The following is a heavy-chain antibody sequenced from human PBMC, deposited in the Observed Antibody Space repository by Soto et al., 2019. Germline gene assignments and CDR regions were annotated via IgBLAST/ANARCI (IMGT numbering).Heavy chain of an antibody. D-gene: IGHD3-3*01. J-gene: IGHJ4*02. CDR2: ISGSGGST. CDR3: AKVAEVSTTIFAVVIRPGIGHFDY. Sequence: EVQLLESGGALVQPGGSLRLSCAASGFTFSSYAMSWVRQTQGKGLEWVSAISGSGGSTYYADSVKGRFTISRDNSKKTLYLQMNSLRAEDTAVYYCAKVAEVSTTIFAVVIRPGIGHFDYWGQGTLVTVSS. CDR1: GFTFSSYA. V-gene: IGHV3-23*01.